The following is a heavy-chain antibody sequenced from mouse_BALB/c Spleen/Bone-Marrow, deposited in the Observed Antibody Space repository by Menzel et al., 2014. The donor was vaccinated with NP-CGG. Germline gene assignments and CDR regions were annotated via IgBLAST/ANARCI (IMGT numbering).Heavy chain of an antibody. CDR1: GYTFTDYN. D-gene: IGHD2-3*01. V-gene: IGHV1S29*02. CDR2: IYPYNGGT. J-gene: IGHJ2*01. CDR3: ARDDGYYDY. Sequence: EVQLQQSGPELVKPGASVKISCKASGYTFTDYNMHWVKQSHGKSLEWIGYIYPYNGGTSYNQKFKSKATLTVDNSSSTAYMELRSLTSEDSAVYYCARDDGYYDYWGQGTTLTVSS.